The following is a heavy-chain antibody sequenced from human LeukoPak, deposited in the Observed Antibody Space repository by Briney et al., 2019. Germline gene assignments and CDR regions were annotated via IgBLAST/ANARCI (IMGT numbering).Heavy chain of an antibody. CDR1: GGSINRDNYY. J-gene: IGHJ4*02. CDR3: ARGQFIPHSLH. Sequence: SETLSLTCTVSGGSINRDNYYWGWIRQPPGKGLEWIGSIYHSGSTYYNPSLKSRVTISVDTSKNQFSLKLSSVTAADTAVCYCARGQFIPHSLHWGQGTLVTVSS. D-gene: IGHD2-15*01. V-gene: IGHV4-39*07. CDR2: IYHSGST.